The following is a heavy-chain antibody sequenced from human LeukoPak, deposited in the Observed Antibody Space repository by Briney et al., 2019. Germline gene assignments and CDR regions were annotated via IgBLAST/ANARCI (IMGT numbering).Heavy chain of an antibody. CDR2: ISAYNGNT. V-gene: IGHV1-18*04. Sequence: ASVKVSCKASGYTFTSYGISWVRQAPGQGLEWMGWISAYNGNTNYAQKFQGRVTMTTDTSTSTAYMELRSLRSDDTAVYYCARDRTAAAALDFDYWGQGTLVTVSS. CDR1: GYTFTSYG. CDR3: ARDRTAAAALDFDY. J-gene: IGHJ4*02. D-gene: IGHD6-13*01.